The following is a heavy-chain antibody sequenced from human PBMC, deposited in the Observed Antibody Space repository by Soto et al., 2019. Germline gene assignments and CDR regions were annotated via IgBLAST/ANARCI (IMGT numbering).Heavy chain of an antibody. CDR1: GGTFSSYR. V-gene: IGHV1-69*13. Sequence: SVKVSCKASGGTFSSYRINWVRQAPGQGLEWVGGIVPIYRTADYAQKFQGRVTITADESARTAYTELRSLKSQDTAVYYCARDSGAKLSSSWGQGTLVTVSS. D-gene: IGHD6-13*01. CDR2: IVPIYRTA. CDR3: ARDSGAKLSSS. J-gene: IGHJ4*02.